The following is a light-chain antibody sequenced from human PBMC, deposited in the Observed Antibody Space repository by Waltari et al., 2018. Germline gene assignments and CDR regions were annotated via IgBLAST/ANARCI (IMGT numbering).Light chain of an antibody. Sequence: QTVVTQEPSVTVSPGGTVTLTCASSTAAVTSGHYANWFQQKPGQAPRSLSFGANNKYSWTPARFSGSLLGGKAALTLSGVQPEDEAEYYCLLYYGGLWVFGGGTKLTVL. CDR2: GAN. J-gene: IGLJ3*02. CDR1: TAAVTSGHY. CDR3: LLYYGGLWV. V-gene: IGLV7-43*01.